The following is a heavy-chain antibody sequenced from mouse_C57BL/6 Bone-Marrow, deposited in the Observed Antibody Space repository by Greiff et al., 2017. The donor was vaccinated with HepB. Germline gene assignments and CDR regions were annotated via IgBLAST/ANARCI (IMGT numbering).Heavy chain of an antibody. J-gene: IGHJ3*01. CDR1: GFNIKDDY. CDR2: IDPENGDT. D-gene: IGHD2-4*01. Sequence: VHVKQSGAELVRPGASVKLSCTASGFNIKDDYMHWVKQRPEQGLEWIGWIDPENGDTEYASKFQGKATITADTSSNTAYLQLSSLTSEDTAVYYCTTGIYYDYDGAYWGQGTLVTVSA. V-gene: IGHV14-4*01. CDR3: TTGIYYDYDGAY.